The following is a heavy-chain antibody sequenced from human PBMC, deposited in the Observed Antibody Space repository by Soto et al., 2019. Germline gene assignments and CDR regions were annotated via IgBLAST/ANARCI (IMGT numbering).Heavy chain of an antibody. J-gene: IGHJ6*02. V-gene: IGHV1-69*13. Sequence: GASVKVSCKASGGTFSSYAISWVRQAPGQGLEWMGGIIPIFGTANYAQKFQGRVTITADESTSTAYMELSSLRSEDTAVYYCARGYTAMVTYYYYGMDVWGQRTTVTVSS. CDR1: GGTFSSYA. CDR3: ARGYTAMVTYYYYGMDV. CDR2: IIPIFGTA. D-gene: IGHD5-18*01.